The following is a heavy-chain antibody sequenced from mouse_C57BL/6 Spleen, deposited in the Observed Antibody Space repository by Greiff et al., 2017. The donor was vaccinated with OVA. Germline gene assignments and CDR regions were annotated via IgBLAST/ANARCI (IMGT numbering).Heavy chain of an antibody. Sequence: QVQLQQSGAELARPGASVKLSCKASGYTFTSYGISWVKQSTGQGLEWIGEIYPRSGNTYYNEKFKGKATLTADKSSSTAYMELRSLTSEDSAVNFCARDWDENDIDYWGQGTTLTVSS. CDR3: ARDWDENDIDY. CDR1: GYTFTSYG. CDR2: IYPRSGNT. D-gene: IGHD4-1*01. J-gene: IGHJ2*01. V-gene: IGHV1-81*01.